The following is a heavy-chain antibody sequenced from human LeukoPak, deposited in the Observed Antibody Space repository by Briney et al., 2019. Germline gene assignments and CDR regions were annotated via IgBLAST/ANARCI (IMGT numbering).Heavy chain of an antibody. CDR3: ARGLIDCSSTSCYTNWFDP. D-gene: IGHD2-2*01. J-gene: IGHJ5*02. CDR2: INPSGGST. Sequence: ASVKVSCKASGYTFTSYHMHWVRQAPGQGLEWMGIINPSGGSTSYAQKFQGRVTMTRDTSTSTVYMELSSLRSEDTAVYYCARGLIDCSSTSCYTNWFDPWGQGTLVTVSS. V-gene: IGHV1-46*01. CDR1: GYTFTSYH.